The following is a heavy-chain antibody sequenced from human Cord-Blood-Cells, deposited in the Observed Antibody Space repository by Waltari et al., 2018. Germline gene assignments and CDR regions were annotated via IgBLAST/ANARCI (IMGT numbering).Heavy chain of an antibody. V-gene: IGHV4-59*01. J-gene: IGHJ4*02. CDR2: IYYSGST. Sequence: QVQLQESGPGLVKPSETLSLTCTVSGGSISSYYWSWIRQPPGTVLECVGYIYYSGSTNYNPSLKSRVTISVDTSKNQFSLKLSSVTAADTAGYYCAILPYSSSWYPFDYWGQGTLVTVSS. CDR3: AILPYSSSWYPFDY. CDR1: GGSISSYY. D-gene: IGHD6-13*01.